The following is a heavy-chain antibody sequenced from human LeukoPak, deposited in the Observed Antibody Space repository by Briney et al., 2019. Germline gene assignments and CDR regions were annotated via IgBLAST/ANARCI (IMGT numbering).Heavy chain of an antibody. D-gene: IGHD3-9*01. J-gene: IGHJ5*02. V-gene: IGHV3-7*01. CDR2: IKQDGSEK. CDR3: ARKNYDILTGYYPNWLDP. Sequence: GGSLRLSCAASGFTFSSYWMSWVRQAPGKGLEWVANIKQDGSEKYYVDSVKGRFTISRDNAKNSLYLQMNSLRAEDTAVYYCARKNYDILTGYYPNWLDPWGQGALVTVSS. CDR1: GFTFSSYW.